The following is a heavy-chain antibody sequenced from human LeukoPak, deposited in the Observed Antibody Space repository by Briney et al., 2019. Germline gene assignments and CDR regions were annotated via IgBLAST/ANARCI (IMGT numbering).Heavy chain of an antibody. J-gene: IGHJ4*02. CDR2: IDKSGRNT. Sequence: GGSLRLSCAASGFTFSTYAMSWVRQAPGKGLEWVSTIDKSGRNTYYADSVKGRFTISRDNSKNTLYLQMNSLRAEDTAVYYCTTMGAPASFDYWGQGSLVTVSS. D-gene: IGHD2-2*01. V-gene: IGHV3-23*05. CDR3: TTMGAPASFDY. CDR1: GFTFSTYA.